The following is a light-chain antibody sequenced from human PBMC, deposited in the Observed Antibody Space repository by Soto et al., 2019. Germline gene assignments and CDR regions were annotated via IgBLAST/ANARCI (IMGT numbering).Light chain of an antibody. J-gene: IGKJ2*01. Sequence: EIVLTQSPGTLSLSPGERATLSCRASQSVTSGNLAWYQQKPGQAPRLLIYAASSRATNIPDRFSGSGSGTDFTLTISRPEPEDFAVYYCQQYGSSPPYTFGQGTKLEIK. CDR2: AAS. CDR3: QQYGSSPPYT. V-gene: IGKV3-20*01. CDR1: QSVTSGN.